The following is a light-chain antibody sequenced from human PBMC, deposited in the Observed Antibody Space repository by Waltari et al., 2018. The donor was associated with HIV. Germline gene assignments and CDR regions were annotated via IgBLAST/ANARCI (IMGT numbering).Light chain of an antibody. Sequence: IVISQSPDSLAVPLGGKATISCKYIQSVLYSSNKKNYLTWYQQEPGQPPKLPVYWASTRESGVAALFSGGGSGTDYTLTISSLQAEDVAVYYWQQYYSTPWTFGQGTKVEIK. V-gene: IGKV4-1*01. CDR2: WAS. J-gene: IGKJ1*01. CDR1: QSVLYSSNKKNY. CDR3: QQYYSTPWT.